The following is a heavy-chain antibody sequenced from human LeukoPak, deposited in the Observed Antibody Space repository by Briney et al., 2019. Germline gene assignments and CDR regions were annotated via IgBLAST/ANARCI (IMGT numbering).Heavy chain of an antibody. CDR1: GGTFSSYA. CDR3: ARKRYSDKKSFDY. Sequence: ASVKVSCKASGGTFSSYAISWVRQAPGQGLEWMGGIIPIFGTANYAQKFQGRVTITADESASTAYMELSSLRSEDTAVYYCARKRYSDKKSFDYWGQGTLVTVSS. V-gene: IGHV1-69*13. D-gene: IGHD6-13*01. J-gene: IGHJ4*02. CDR2: IIPIFGTA.